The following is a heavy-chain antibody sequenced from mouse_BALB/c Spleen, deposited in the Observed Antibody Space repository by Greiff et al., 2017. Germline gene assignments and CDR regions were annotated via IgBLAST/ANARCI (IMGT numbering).Heavy chain of an antibody. J-gene: IGHJ4*01. CDR2: IRLKSNNYAT. V-gene: IGHV6-6*02. CDR1: GFTFSNYW. CDR3: TRVAMDY. Sequence: EVKLEESGGGLVQPGGSMKLSCVASGFTFSNYWMNWVRQSPEKGLEWVAEIRLKSNNYATHYAESVKGRFTISRDDSKSSVYLQMNNLRAEDTGIYYCTRVAMDYWGQGTSVTVSS.